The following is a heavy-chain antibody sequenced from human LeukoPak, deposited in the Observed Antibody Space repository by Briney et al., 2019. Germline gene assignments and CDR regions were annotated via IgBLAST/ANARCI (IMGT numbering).Heavy chain of an antibody. D-gene: IGHD5-18*01. CDR3: AKSTVDTAMASIDY. CDR1: GGSISSSSYY. CDR2: IYYSGST. V-gene: IGHV4-39*01. Sequence: SETLSLTCTVSGGSISSSSYYWGWIRQPPGKGLEWIGSIYYSGSTYYNPSPKSRVTISVDTSKNQFSLKLSSVTAADTAVYYCAKSTVDTAMASIDYWGQGTLVTVSS. J-gene: IGHJ4*02.